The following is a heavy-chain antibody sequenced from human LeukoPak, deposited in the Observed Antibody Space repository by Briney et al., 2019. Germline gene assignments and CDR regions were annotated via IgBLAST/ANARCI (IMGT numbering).Heavy chain of an antibody. CDR2: ISGSGSSA. V-gene: IGHV3-23*01. D-gene: IGHD4-17*01. Sequence: QSGGSLRLSCAASGFTFSSYAMTWVRQAPGEGLQWVSDISGSGSSAYYADSVRGRFTISRDNSKNTLYLQMNSLRAEDTAVYYCARDLGGYGDYGMDVWGQGTTVTVSS. CDR3: ARDLGGYGDYGMDV. CDR1: GFTFSSYA. J-gene: IGHJ6*02.